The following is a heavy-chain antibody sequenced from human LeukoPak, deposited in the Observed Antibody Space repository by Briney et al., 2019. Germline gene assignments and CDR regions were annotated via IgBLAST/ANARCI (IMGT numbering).Heavy chain of an antibody. CDR2: IYYTGST. V-gene: IGHV4-39*01. J-gene: IGHJ4*02. Sequence: SETLSLTCTVSGGSISSRSDYWGWIRQPPGKGLEWIGSIYYTGSTHYNPSLKSRVTISVDTSKNQFSLKLSSVTAADTAVYYCARGRRRAYWGQGTLVTVSS. CDR1: GGSISSRSDY. CDR3: ARGRRRAY.